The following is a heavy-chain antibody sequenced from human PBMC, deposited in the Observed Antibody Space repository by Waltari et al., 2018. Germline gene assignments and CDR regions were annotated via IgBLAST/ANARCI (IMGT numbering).Heavy chain of an antibody. D-gene: IGHD3-22*01. Sequence: QVQLVQSGAEVKKPGSSVTVSCKASGGTVSSDASSWVRQAPGRLAWMGRIIPILGIANYAQKFQGRVTITADKSTSTAYMELSSLRSEDTAVYYCAREEYYYDSSGYSSFDYWGQGTLVTVSS. V-gene: IGHV1-69*09. CDR2: IIPILGIA. CDR1: GGTVSSDA. CDR3: AREEYYYDSSGYSSFDY. J-gene: IGHJ4*02.